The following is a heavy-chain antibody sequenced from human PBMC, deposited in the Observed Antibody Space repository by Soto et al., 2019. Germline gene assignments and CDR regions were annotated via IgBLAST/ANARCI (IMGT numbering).Heavy chain of an antibody. CDR1: GYTFTSYC. CDR2: INPSGGST. CDR3: ARAPLGIIVAPDF. D-gene: IGHD3-22*01. J-gene: IGHJ4*02. V-gene: IGHV1-46*01. Sequence: GASVKVSCKASGYTFTSYCISWLRQAPGQGLEWMGIINPSGGSTSYAQKFQGRVTVSTDTSITTTYMELSSLTSDDTAVYYCARAPLGIIVAPDFWGQGTLVTVSS.